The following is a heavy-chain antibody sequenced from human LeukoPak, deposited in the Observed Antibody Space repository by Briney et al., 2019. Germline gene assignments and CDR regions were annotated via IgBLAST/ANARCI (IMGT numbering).Heavy chain of an antibody. CDR3: AKHYYDSSGYYFDALDI. V-gene: IGHV3-23*01. Sequence: GSLRLSCAASGFTFSSYAMSWVRQAPGKGLEWVSAISGSGGSTYYADSVKGRFTISRDNSKNTLYLQMNSLRAEDTAVYYCAKHYYDSSGYYFDALDIWGQGTMVTVSS. J-gene: IGHJ3*02. CDR2: ISGSGGST. CDR1: GFTFSSYA. D-gene: IGHD3-22*01.